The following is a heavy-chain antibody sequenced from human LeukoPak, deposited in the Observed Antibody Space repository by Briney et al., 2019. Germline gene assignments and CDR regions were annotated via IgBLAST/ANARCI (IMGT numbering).Heavy chain of an antibody. Sequence: GGSLRLSCAASGFTFDDYAMHWVRQAPGKGLEWVSGISWNSGSIGYADSVKGRFTISRDNAKNSLYLQMNSLRAEDTALYYCARTVGYCSGGSCYSSFTGSLDYWGQGTLVTVSS. CDR1: GFTFDDYA. CDR3: ARTVGYCSGGSCYSSFTGSLDY. D-gene: IGHD2-15*01. V-gene: IGHV3-9*01. CDR2: ISWNSGSI. J-gene: IGHJ4*02.